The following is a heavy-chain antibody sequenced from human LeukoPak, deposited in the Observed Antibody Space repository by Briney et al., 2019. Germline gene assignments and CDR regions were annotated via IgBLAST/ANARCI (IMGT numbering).Heavy chain of an antibody. D-gene: IGHD6-13*01. CDR1: GGSFSGYY. V-gene: IGHV4-34*01. Sequence: SETLSLTCAVYGGSFSGYYWSWIRQPPGKGLEWIGEINHSGSTNYNPSLKSRVTISVDTSKNQFSLKLSSVTAADTAVYYCAGGPQVAAGNYYYYYMDVWGKGTTVTVSS. CDR3: AGGPQVAAGNYYYYYMDV. J-gene: IGHJ6*03. CDR2: INHSGST.